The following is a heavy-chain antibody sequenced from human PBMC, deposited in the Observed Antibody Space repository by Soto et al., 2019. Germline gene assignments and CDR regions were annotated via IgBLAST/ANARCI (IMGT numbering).Heavy chain of an antibody. CDR3: ARDCSGGSCYPVMDV. J-gene: IGHJ6*02. V-gene: IGHV3-21*01. D-gene: IGHD2-15*01. CDR1: GFNFNSYT. Sequence: EVQLVESGGGLVKPGGSLRLSCAASGFNFNSYTINWVRQAPGKRLEWLSSISSSGYIFSTDSVRGRFTISRDNAKNSLYLQINSLRAEDTAVYFCARDCSGGSCYPVMDVWVQWTTVTVSS. CDR2: ISSSGYI.